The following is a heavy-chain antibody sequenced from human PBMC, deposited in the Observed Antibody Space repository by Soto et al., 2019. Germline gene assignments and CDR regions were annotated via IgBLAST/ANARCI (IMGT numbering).Heavy chain of an antibody. CDR2: IKQDGSEK. Sequence: EVQLVESGGGLVQPGGSLRLSCAASGFTFSSYWMSWVRRAPGKGLEWVANIKQDGSEKYYVDSVKGRFTISRDNAKNSLYLQMNSLRAEDTAVYYCARTDYGDYGEYFDYWGQGTLVTVSS. CDR3: ARTDYGDYGEYFDY. J-gene: IGHJ4*02. CDR1: GFTFSSYW. V-gene: IGHV3-7*01. D-gene: IGHD4-17*01.